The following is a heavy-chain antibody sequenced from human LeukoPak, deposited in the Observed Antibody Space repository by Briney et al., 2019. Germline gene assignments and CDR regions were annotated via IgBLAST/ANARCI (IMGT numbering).Heavy chain of an antibody. CDR1: GFTFRNAW. CDR2: IKSKVDGGTA. Sequence: GESLKISCAASGFTFRNAWMSWVRQAPGRGLEWVGRIKSKVDGGTADYAAAVEGRFTISRDDSENTLSLQMSSLKTDDTAVYYCTRDREVAGPDSWGQGTLVTVSS. V-gene: IGHV3-15*01. CDR3: TRDREVAGPDS. D-gene: IGHD6-19*01. J-gene: IGHJ4*02.